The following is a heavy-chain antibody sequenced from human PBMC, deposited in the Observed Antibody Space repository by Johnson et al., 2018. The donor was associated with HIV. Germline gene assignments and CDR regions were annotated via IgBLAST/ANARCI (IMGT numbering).Heavy chain of an antibody. CDR2: IKSKTDGGTT. CDR1: GFTVSSNY. CDR3: TTGSCIDGVCYAFDV. Sequence: VQLVESGGGLLQPGGSLRLSCAASGFTVSSNYMSWVRQAPGKGLEWVGRIKSKTDGGTTDYAAPVKGRFAISRDDSKNTVYLQMNSLKAEDTAVYYCTTGSCIDGVCYAFDVWGQGTMVTVSS. J-gene: IGHJ3*01. D-gene: IGHD2-8*01. V-gene: IGHV3-15*01.